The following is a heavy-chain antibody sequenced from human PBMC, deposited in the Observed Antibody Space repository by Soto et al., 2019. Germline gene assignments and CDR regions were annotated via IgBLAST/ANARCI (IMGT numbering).Heavy chain of an antibody. J-gene: IGHJ4*01. CDR1: GFTFSSYE. D-gene: IGHD5-12*01. V-gene: IGHV3-48*03. Sequence: PGGSLRLSCAASGFTFSSYEMNWVRQAPGKGLEWVSYISSSGSTIYYADSVKGRFTISRDNAKNSLYLQMDSLRAEDTAVYYCARGYSGYDQNPNFDYWGHGTLVTVSS. CDR2: ISSSGSTI. CDR3: ARGYSGYDQNPNFDY.